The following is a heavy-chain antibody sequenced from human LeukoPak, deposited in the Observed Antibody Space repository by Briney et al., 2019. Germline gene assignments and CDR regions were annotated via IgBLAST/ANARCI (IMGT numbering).Heavy chain of an antibody. V-gene: IGHV3-23*01. CDR2: INTGDIT. D-gene: IGHD4-17*01. J-gene: IGHJ1*01. CDR3: TRVFEPFGDYEYFQH. CDR1: GFTFDYSA. Sequence: GGSLRLSCAASGFTFDYSAMTWVRQAPEKGLEWVSTINTGDITFYANSVKGRFTISRDNSKNALFLQMNSLKTEDTAVYYCTRVFEPFGDYEYFQHWGQGTLVTVSS.